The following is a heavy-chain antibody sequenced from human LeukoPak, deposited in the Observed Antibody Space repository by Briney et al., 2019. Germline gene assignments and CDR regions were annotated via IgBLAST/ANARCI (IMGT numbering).Heavy chain of an antibody. J-gene: IGHJ4*02. V-gene: IGHV3-21*01. Sequence: GGSLRLSCAASGFTFSSYSMNWVRQAPGKGLEWVSSISSSSSYIYYADSVKGRFTISRDNAKNSLYLQMNSLRAEDTAVYYCARDRGDGSGYYLPVRGYYFDYWGQGTLVTVSS. CDR2: ISSSSSYI. CDR1: GFTFSSYS. CDR3: ARDRGDGSGYYLPVRGYYFDY. D-gene: IGHD3-22*01.